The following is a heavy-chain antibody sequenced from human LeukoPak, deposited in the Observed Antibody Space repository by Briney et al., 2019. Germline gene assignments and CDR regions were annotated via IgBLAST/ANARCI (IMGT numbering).Heavy chain of an antibody. V-gene: IGHV1-8*01. Sequence: ASVKVSCKASGYTFTTYDINWVRPATGQGLEWMGWMNPNSGNTGYAHKFQGRVTMTRNNSIKTSYMELSSMRSEDTAVYFCTRGRSGNYGMDVWGQGTTVTVSS. CDR3: TRGRSGNYGMDV. D-gene: IGHD2-15*01. J-gene: IGHJ6*02. CDR2: MNPNSGNT. CDR1: GYTFTTYD.